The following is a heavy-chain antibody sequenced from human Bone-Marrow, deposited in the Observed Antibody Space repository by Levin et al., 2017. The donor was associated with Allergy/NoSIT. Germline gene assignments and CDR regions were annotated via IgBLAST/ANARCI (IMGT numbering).Heavy chain of an antibody. Sequence: SLKISCAASGFTFDDYAMHWVRQAPGKGLEWVSGISWNSGSIGYADSVKGRFTISRDNAKNSLYLQMNSLRAEDTALYYCAKGHSSSWSDWFDPWGQGTLVTVSS. CDR3: AKGHSSSWSDWFDP. V-gene: IGHV3-9*01. D-gene: IGHD6-13*01. J-gene: IGHJ5*02. CDR2: ISWNSGSI. CDR1: GFTFDDYA.